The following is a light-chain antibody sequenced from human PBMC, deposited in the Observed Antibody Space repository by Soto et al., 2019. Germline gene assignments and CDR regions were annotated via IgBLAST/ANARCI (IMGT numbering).Light chain of an antibody. V-gene: IGLV2-8*01. CDR3: QVWDSSRNHVV. J-gene: IGLJ2*01. CDR1: STDVGAYNY. CDR2: EVT. Sequence: QSALTQPPSASGSPGQSVTISCTGTSTDVGAYNYVSWYQQHPGKAPKLMIYEVTKRPSGVPDRFSGSKSGNTASLTVSGLQNEDEADYYCQVWDSSRNHVVFGGGTKVTVL.